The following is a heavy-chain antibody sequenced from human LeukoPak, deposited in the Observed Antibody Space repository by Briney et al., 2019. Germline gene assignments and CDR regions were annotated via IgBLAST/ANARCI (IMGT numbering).Heavy chain of an antibody. V-gene: IGHV4-39*01. CDR1: GGSISGSSYF. Sequence: PSETLSLTCAVSGGSISGSSYFWGWIRQPPGKGLEWIGSIYYSGNTYYNLSLKSRVTTSVDTSKNQFSLKLSSVTAADTAVYYCARLKEGIDYWGQGTLVTVSS. CDR3: ARLKEGIDY. J-gene: IGHJ4*02. CDR2: IYYSGNT. D-gene: IGHD3-10*01.